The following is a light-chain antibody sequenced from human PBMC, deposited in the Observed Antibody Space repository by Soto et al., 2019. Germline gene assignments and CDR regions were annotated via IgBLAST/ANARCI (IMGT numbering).Light chain of an antibody. Sequence: EIVLTQSPGTLSLSPGEGATLSCRASQSVSSSYLAWYQQKPGQAPRLLIYGASSRATGIPARFTGSGSGIGFTLTISRLEPEDFAVYFCQQYGSSPWTFGQGTKVEIK. V-gene: IGKV3-20*01. J-gene: IGKJ1*01. CDR1: QSVSSSY. CDR2: GAS. CDR3: QQYGSSPWT.